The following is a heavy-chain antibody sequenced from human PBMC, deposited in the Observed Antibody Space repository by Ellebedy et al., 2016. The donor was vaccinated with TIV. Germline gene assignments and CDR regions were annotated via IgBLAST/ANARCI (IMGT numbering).Heavy chain of an antibody. V-gene: IGHV4-39*07. CDR1: GDSISNTNYY. Sequence: SETLSLXCTVSGDSISNTNYYWGWIRQPPGKGLEWIATFYYSESDNTYYNPSLKSRVTISVDTSNNQFSLKLASVTGADTAVYYCAREWSGGSEVDYWGQGTLVTVSS. CDR2: FYYSESDNT. D-gene: IGHD2-15*01. J-gene: IGHJ4*02. CDR3: AREWSGGSEVDY.